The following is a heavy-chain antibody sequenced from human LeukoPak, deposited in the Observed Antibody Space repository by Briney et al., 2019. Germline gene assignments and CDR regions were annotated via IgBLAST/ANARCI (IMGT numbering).Heavy chain of an antibody. V-gene: IGHV1-2*04. CDR3: ARDRYYYDSSGYYERLIPLDY. J-gene: IGHJ4*02. Sequence: ASVKVSCKASGYTFTRYGISWVRQAPGQGLEWMGWINPNSGGTNYAQKFQGWVTMTRDTSISTAYMELSRLRSDDTAVYYCARDRYYYDSSGYYERLIPLDYWGQGTLVTVSS. CDR2: INPNSGGT. CDR1: GYTFTRYG. D-gene: IGHD3-22*01.